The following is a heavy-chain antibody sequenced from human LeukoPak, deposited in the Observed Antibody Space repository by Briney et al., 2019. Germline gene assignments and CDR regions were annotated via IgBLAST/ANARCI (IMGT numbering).Heavy chain of an antibody. CDR1: GFTFSSYA. J-gene: IGHJ4*02. V-gene: IGHV3-23*01. CDR2: ISGSGGST. CDR3: AIDWSNINSFDY. Sequence: GGSLRLSCAASGFTFSSYAMSWVRQAPGKGLEWVSAISGSGGSTYYADSVKGRFTISRDNSKNTLYLQMNSLRAEDTAVYYCAIDWSNINSFDYWGQGTLVTVSS. D-gene: IGHD3-9*01.